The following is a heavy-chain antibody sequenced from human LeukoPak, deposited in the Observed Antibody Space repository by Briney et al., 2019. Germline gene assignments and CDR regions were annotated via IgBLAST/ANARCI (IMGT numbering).Heavy chain of an antibody. D-gene: IGHD3-22*01. CDR3: ARTMTTATVDY. CDR2: IWYDGSNE. J-gene: IGHJ4*02. Sequence: GGSLRLSCAASGFTFSNYGMQWVRQAPGKGLEWVAVIWYDGSNEDYADSVKGRFTISRDNSKNTLYLQMNSLRAEDTAVYYCARTMTTATVDYWGQGTLVTVSS. CDR1: GFTFSNYG. V-gene: IGHV3-33*01.